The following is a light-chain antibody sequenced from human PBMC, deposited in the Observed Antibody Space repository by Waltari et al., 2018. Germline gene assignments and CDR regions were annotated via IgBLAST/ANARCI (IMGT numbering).Light chain of an antibody. Sequence: QSALTLPASVSGSPGQPITLSCTGTRSDVGGYTYVSWYQQHPDKVPKLIIYDVRNRPAGISKRFSGSKSGNTASLTISGLQAEDEADYFCGSYTSDSSVVFGGGTRLTVL. CDR1: RSDVGGYTY. CDR3: GSYTSDSSVV. J-gene: IGLJ2*01. CDR2: DVR. V-gene: IGLV2-14*01.